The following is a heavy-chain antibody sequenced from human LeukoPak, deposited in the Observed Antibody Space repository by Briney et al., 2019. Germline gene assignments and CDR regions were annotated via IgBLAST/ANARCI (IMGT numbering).Heavy chain of an antibody. CDR2: IRYDGSNK. V-gene: IGHV3-33*08. CDR3: ARTGGSYPYYFEY. J-gene: IGHJ4*02. D-gene: IGHD1-26*01. CDR1: GFTFSNYW. Sequence: GGSLRLSCAASGFTFSNYWMSWVRQAPGRGLEWVAFIRYDGSNKYYADSVKGRFTISRDNSKNTLYLQMNSLRAEDTAVYYCARTGGSYPYYFEYWGQGTLVTVSS.